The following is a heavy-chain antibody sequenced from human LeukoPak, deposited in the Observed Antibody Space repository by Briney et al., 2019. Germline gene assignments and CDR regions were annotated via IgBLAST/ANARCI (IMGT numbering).Heavy chain of an antibody. V-gene: IGHV3-48*01. D-gene: IGHD5-24*01. Sequence: GGSLRLSCAASGFTFSSYSMNWVRQAPGKGLEWVSYISSSSTIYCADSVKGRFTISRDNAKNSLYLQMNSLRAEDTAVYYCARRDGFEFDPWGQGTLVTVSS. CDR3: ARRDGFEFDP. CDR1: GFTFSSYS. J-gene: IGHJ5*02. CDR2: ISSSSTI.